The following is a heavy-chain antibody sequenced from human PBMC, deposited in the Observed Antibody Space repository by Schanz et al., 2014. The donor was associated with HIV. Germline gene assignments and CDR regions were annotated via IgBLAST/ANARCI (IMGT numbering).Heavy chain of an antibody. CDR2: ISDRSDYL. D-gene: IGHD1-1*01. CDR1: GFTFMRHT. CDR3: ARDGYNSLSRKDYYFDS. J-gene: IGHJ4*02. V-gene: IGHV3-21*02. Sequence: EVQLVESGGGLVKPGGSLRLSCAASGFTFMRHTMNWVRQAPGKGLEWVSSISDRSDYLHYADSVKGRFTISRDNAKNSLYLQMSSLRAEDTAVYYCARDGYNSLSRKDYYFDSWGQGTLVTVSS.